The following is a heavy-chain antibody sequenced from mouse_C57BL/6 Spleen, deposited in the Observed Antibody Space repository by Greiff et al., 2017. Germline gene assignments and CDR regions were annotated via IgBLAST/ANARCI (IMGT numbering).Heavy chain of an antibody. V-gene: IGHV1-55*01. J-gene: IGHJ1*03. CDR1: GYTFTSYW. D-gene: IGHD1-1*01. CDR3: ARSPPKYYGSSYWYFDV. Sequence: QVQLQQPGAELVKPGASVKMSCKASGYTFTSYWITWVKQRPGQGLEWIGDIYPGSGSTNYNEKFKSKATLTVDTSSSTAYMQLSSLTSEDSAVFYCARSPPKYYGSSYWYFDVWGTGTTVTVSS. CDR2: IYPGSGST.